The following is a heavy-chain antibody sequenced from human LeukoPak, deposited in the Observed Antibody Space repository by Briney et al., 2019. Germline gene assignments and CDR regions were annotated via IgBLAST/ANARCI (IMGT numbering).Heavy chain of an antibody. J-gene: IGHJ4*02. CDR1: GFTFSSYE. V-gene: IGHV3-48*03. CDR2: ISSSGSTI. Sequence: GGSLRLSCAASGFTFSSYEMNWVRQAPGKGLEWVSYISSSGSTIYYADSVKGRFTISRDNAKNSLYLQMNSLRAEDTAVYFCASGLVGGSFDYWGQGTLVTVFS. CDR3: ASGLVGGSFDY. D-gene: IGHD3-10*01.